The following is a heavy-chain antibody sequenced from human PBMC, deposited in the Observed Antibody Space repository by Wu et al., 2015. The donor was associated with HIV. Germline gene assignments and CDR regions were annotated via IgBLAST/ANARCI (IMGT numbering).Heavy chain of an antibody. Sequence: QVHLVQSGAEVKKPRSSVKVSCKASGDTFSTSTFTWVRQTPGQGLQWMGGIIPIFGKAHYARRLQGKVTITADESTNTVYMELRSLRSEDTAVYYCVRNTDSVATSLYSLGVWGQGTTVTVSS. CDR1: GDTFSTST. D-gene: IGHD5-12*01. J-gene: IGHJ6*02. CDR2: IIPIFGKA. V-gene: IGHV1-69*12. CDR3: VRNTDSVATSLYSLGV.